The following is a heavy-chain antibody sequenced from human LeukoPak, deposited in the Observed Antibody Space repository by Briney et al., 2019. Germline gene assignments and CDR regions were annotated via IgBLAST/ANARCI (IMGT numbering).Heavy chain of an antibody. CDR3: ARPTTVTPFDAFDI. CDR1: GYTFSSYY. D-gene: IGHD4-17*01. V-gene: IGHV1-46*01. J-gene: IGHJ3*02. CDR2: IIPSDGFT. Sequence: ASVKVSCKASGYTFSSYYVHWVRQAPGQGLEWMGMIIPSDGFTSYAQKFQGRVTMTRDMSTSTVYMELSSLRSEDTAVYYCARPTTVTPFDAFDIWGQGTMVTVSS.